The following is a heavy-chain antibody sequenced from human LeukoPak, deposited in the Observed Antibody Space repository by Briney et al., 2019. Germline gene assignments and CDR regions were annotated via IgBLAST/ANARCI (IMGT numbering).Heavy chain of an antibody. V-gene: IGHV1-18*01. D-gene: IGHD3-22*01. CDR3: TRDRGGVYGSSGYYFDY. CDR1: GYTFINYG. J-gene: IGHJ4*02. CDR2: VNGYNGNT. Sequence: ASVKVSCKASGYTFINYGISWVRQAPGQGLEWMGWVNGYNGNTSYAQKLQDRVTMTTDTSTSTAYMELKSLRSDDTAVYWCTRDRGGVYGSSGYYFDYTGEGTLVSVSP.